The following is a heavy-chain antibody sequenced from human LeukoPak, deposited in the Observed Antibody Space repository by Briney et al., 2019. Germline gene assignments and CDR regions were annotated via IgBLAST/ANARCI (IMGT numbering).Heavy chain of an antibody. Sequence: ASVKVSCKVSEYSLTELAIHWVRQAPGKGLEWMGGYDPEDGETIYSQKLQGRVTMTTDTSTSTAYMELRSLRSDDTAVYYCARDDGGWGQGTLVTVSS. CDR1: EYSLTELA. CDR3: ARDDGG. V-gene: IGHV1-24*01. CDR2: YDPEDGET. D-gene: IGHD3-16*01. J-gene: IGHJ4*02.